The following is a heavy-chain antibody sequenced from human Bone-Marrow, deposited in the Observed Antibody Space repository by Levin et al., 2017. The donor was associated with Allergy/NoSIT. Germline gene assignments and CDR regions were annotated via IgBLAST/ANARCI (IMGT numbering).Heavy chain of an antibody. Sequence: AGGSLRLSCAASGFTVSGNYLGWVRQAPGKGLEWVSIIYSGGSTYYADSVKGRFTISRDNSKNTLYLQMSSLRAEDTAMYYCARRVSTNWGFEYWGQGTLVTVSS. V-gene: IGHV3-53*01. CDR2: IYSGGST. CDR1: GFTVSGNY. D-gene: IGHD7-27*01. J-gene: IGHJ4*02. CDR3: ARRVSTNWGFEY.